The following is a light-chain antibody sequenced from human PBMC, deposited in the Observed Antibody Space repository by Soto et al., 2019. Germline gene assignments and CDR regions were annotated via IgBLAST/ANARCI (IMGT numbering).Light chain of an antibody. CDR3: QQYISYPYT. CDR1: QTTNTW. V-gene: IGKV1-5*01. Sequence: DIQMTQFPSTLSASVGDRVTITCRASQTTNTWLAWYQQKPGTAPKLLIYDASSLEGGVPSRFSASGSGTEFTLTISSLQQDDLATYYCQQYISYPYTFGQGTKVEIK. CDR2: DAS. J-gene: IGKJ2*01.